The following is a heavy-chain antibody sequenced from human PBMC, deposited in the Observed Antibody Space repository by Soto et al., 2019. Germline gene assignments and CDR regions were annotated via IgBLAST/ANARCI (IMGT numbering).Heavy chain of an antibody. CDR1: GFTFSSYD. CDR3: ARGGYSGYDLSYAFDI. CDR2: IGTAGDT. Sequence: GGSLRLSCAASGFTFSSYDMHWVRQATGKGLEWVSAIGTAGDTYYPGSVKGRFTISRENAKNSLYLQMNSLRAGDTALYYCARGGYSGYDLSYAFDIWGQGTMVTVSS. D-gene: IGHD5-12*01. V-gene: IGHV3-13*01. J-gene: IGHJ3*02.